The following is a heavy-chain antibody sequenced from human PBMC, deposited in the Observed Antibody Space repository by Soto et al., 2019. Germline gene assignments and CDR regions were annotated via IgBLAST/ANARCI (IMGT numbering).Heavy chain of an antibody. V-gene: IGHV4-31*03. CDR3: PRNSPITMVGPVQTWFDP. D-gene: IGHD3-10*01. CDR2: IYYSGST. J-gene: IGHJ5*02. Sequence: QVQLQESGPGLVKPSETLSLTCTVSGGSISSGGYYWSWIRQHPGKGLEWIGYIYYSGSTYYNPSLKSRVTISVDTSKNHFSLKLSSVTAADTAIYYCPRNSPITMVGPVQTWFDPWGQEPWSPSPQ. CDR1: GGSISSGGYY.